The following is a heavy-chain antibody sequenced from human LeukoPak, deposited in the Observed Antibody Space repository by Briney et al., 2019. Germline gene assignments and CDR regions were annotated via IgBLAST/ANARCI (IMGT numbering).Heavy chain of an antibody. CDR1: GFTLSNYA. D-gene: IGHD4-23*01. Sequence: PGGSLRLSCAASGFTLSNYAMNWVRQAPGKGLEWVSAISGSGGSTYYADSVKGRFTISRDNSKNTLYLQMNSLRAEDTAVYYCAKLAKPHGGNPYWWGQGTLVTVSS. CDR2: ISGSGGST. V-gene: IGHV3-23*01. CDR3: AKLAKPHGGNPYW. J-gene: IGHJ4*02.